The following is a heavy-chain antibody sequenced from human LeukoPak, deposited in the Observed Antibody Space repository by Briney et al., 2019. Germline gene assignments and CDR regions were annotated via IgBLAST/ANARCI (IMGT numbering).Heavy chain of an antibody. D-gene: IGHD3-3*01. CDR3: AIARSGYFS. CDR1: GFTFSSYA. Sequence: PGGSLRLSCAASGFTFSSYAMSWVRQAPGKGLEWVGRIKSKSDGETIEYAAPVKGRLIISRDDSRNTLYLQMNSPKTEDTAVYYCAIARSGYFSWGQGTLVTVSS. V-gene: IGHV3-15*01. CDR2: IKSKSDGETI. J-gene: IGHJ5*02.